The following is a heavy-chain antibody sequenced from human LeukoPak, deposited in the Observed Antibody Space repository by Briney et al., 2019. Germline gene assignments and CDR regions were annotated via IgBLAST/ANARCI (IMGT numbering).Heavy chain of an antibody. V-gene: IGHV4-59*08. CDR3: ARKGDYGDFYFDY. CDR1: GGSIGSYY. J-gene: IGHJ4*02. CDR2: IYYSGST. Sequence: SETLSLTCTVSGGSIGSYYWSWIRQPPGKGLEWIGYIYYSGSTNYNPSLKSRVTISVDTSKNQFSLKLSSVTAADTAVYYCARKGDYGDFYFDYWGQGALVTVSS. D-gene: IGHD4-17*01.